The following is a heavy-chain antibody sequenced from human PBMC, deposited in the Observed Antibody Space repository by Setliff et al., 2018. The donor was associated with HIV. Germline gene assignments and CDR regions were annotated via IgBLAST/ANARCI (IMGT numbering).Heavy chain of an antibody. D-gene: IGHD2-21*01. Sequence: GGSLRLSCAASGFTFTSYAMNWVRQAPGKGLEWVSSISGSGSTTYYADSVKGLLTISRDNSQNALYLHMNSLRAEDTAVYYCAKLQEGHVYSHYDSWGQGTLVTVSS. CDR1: GFTFTSYA. J-gene: IGHJ4*02. V-gene: IGHV3-23*01. CDR3: AKLQEGHVYSHYDS. CDR2: ISGSGSTT.